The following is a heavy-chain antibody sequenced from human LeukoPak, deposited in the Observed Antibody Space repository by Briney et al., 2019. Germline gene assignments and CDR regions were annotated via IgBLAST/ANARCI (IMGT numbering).Heavy chain of an antibody. J-gene: IGHJ5*02. Sequence: SETLSLTCTVSGGSISSYYWSWIRQPPGKGLEWIGYIYYSGSTNYNPSLKSRVTISVDTSKNQFSLKLSSVTAADTAVYYCAKEITGTTTTWFDPWDQGTLVTVSS. CDR3: AKEITGTTTTWFDP. D-gene: IGHD1-7*01. CDR1: GGSISSYY. CDR2: IYYSGST. V-gene: IGHV4-59*01.